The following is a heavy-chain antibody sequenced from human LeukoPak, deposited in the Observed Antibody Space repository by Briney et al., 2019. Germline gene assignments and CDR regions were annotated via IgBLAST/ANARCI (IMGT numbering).Heavy chain of an antibody. V-gene: IGHV4-39*01. D-gene: IGHD3-22*01. J-gene: IGHJ4*02. CDR1: GGSISSGSYY. CDR2: IYYSGNT. CDR3: ASWNSAYYYVFDY. Sequence: PSETLSLTCTVSGGSISSGSYYWSWIRQPAGKGLEWIGSIYYSGNTYYNPSLKSRVTISVDTSKNQFSLKLSSVTAADTAVYYCASWNSAYYYVFDYWGQGNMVTVSS.